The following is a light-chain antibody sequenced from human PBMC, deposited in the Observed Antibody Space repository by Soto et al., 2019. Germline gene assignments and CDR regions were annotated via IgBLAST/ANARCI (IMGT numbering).Light chain of an antibody. CDR2: GAS. J-gene: IGKJ2*01. V-gene: IGKV3-20*01. Sequence: EVVLAQSPGTLSLSPGERATLSCRASQSVNNNYLAWYLQKPGQAPRLLIHGASSRATGVPDRFSGSVSGTDFTLTISRLEPEDFAVFYCHQYGTSPYTFGQGTKLEIK. CDR1: QSVNNNY. CDR3: HQYGTSPYT.